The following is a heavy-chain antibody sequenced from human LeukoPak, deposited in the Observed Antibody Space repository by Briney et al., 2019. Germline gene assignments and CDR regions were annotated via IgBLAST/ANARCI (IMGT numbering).Heavy chain of an antibody. CDR2: IYYSGST. Sequence: PSETLSLTCTVSGGSISSYYWSWIRQPPGKGLEWIGYIYYSGSTYYNPSLKSRVTISVDTSKNQFSLKLSSVTAADTAVYYCARGITIFGVVIPYNWFDPWGQGTLVTVSS. CDR1: GGSISSYY. D-gene: IGHD3-3*01. J-gene: IGHJ5*02. V-gene: IGHV4-59*12. CDR3: ARGITIFGVVIPYNWFDP.